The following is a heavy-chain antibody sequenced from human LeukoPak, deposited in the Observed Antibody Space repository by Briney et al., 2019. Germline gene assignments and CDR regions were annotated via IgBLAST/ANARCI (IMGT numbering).Heavy chain of an antibody. CDR3: ESHYDSSGYYWGLFDY. D-gene: IGHD3-22*01. CDR1: GFTFSSYA. V-gene: IGHV3-23*01. CDR2: ISGSGGRT. J-gene: IGHJ4*02. Sequence: GGSLRLSCAASGFTFSSYAMSWVRQAPGKGLEWVSAISGSGGRTYYADSVKGRFTISRDNSKNTLYLQMNSLRAEDTAVYYCESHYDSSGYYWGLFDYWGQGTLLTVSS.